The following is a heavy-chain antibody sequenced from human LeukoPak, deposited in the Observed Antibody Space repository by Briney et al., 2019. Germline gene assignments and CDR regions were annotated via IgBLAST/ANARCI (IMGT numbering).Heavy chain of an antibody. J-gene: IGHJ3*02. CDR3: ARSTNAHAFDI. Sequence: GGSLRLFCAASGFTFSSYSMNWVRQAPGKGLEWVSSISSSSSYIYYADSVKGRFTISRDNAKNSLYLQMNSLRAEDTAVYYCARSTNAHAFDIWGQGTMVTVSS. CDR2: ISSSSSYI. V-gene: IGHV3-21*01. CDR1: GFTFSSYS.